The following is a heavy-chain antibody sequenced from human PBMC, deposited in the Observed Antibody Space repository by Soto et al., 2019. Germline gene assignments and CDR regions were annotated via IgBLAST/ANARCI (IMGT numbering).Heavy chain of an antibody. V-gene: IGHV4-59*01. CDR1: GGSISSYY. Sequence: QVQLQESGPGLVKPSETLSLTCTVSGGSISSYYWSWIRQPPGKGLEWIGYIYYSGSTNYNPSLKSRVTISVDTSKNQFSLKLSSVTAADTAVYYCAAAGRYSYGYYYYGMDVWGQGTTVTVSS. CDR3: AAAGRYSYGYYYYGMDV. CDR2: IYYSGST. D-gene: IGHD5-18*01. J-gene: IGHJ6*02.